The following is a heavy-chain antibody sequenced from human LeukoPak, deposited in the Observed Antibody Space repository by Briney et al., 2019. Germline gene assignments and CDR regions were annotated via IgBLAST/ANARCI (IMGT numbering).Heavy chain of an antibody. Sequence: PSETLSLTSTVSGYSISSGYYWGWIRQPPGKGLEWIGSIYHSGSTYYNPSLKSRVTISVDTSKNQFSLKLSSVTAADTAVYYCARDLSGSYYDPFDYWGQGTLVTVSS. V-gene: IGHV4-38-2*02. CDR1: GYSISSGYY. D-gene: IGHD1-26*01. CDR3: ARDLSGSYYDPFDY. CDR2: IYHSGST. J-gene: IGHJ4*02.